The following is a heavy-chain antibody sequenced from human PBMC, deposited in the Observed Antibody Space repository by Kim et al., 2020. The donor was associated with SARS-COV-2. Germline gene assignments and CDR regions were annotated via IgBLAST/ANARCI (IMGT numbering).Heavy chain of an antibody. V-gene: IGHV3-30*03. CDR2: ISYDGSSQ. CDR1: GSSFNRHR. J-gene: IGHJ5*02. D-gene: IGHD2-15*01. Sequence: GGSLRLSCAASGSSFNRHRMHWVRQAPGRGLEWVALISYDGSSQRYTDSVKGRFTISRDNSKNALYLQMNSLRPEDTAVYYCTRNLVAHTDMDPWGQGTLVTVSP. CDR3: TRNLVAHTDMDP.